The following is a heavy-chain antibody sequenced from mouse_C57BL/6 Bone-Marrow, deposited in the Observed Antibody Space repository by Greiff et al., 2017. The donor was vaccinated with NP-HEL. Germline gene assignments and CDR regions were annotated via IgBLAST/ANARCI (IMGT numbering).Heavy chain of an antibody. J-gene: IGHJ4*01. CDR3: ARLRYYYAMDY. Sequence: QVQLQQSGPELVKPGASVKISCKASGYAFSSSWMNWVKQRPGQGLEWIGRIYPGDGDTNYNGKFKGKATLTADKSSRTAYMQLSSLTSEDSAVYFCARLRYYYAMDYWGQGTSVTVSS. CDR1: GYAFSSSW. CDR2: IYPGDGDT. V-gene: IGHV1-82*01.